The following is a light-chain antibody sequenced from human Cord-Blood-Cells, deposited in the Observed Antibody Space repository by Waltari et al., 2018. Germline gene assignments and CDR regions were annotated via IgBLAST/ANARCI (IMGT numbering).Light chain of an antibody. J-gene: IGKJ2*01. V-gene: IGKV1-5*03. CDR1: QSISSW. CDR2: KAS. CDR3: QQYNSYST. Sequence: DIQMTQSHSTLSASVGDRVTITCRASQSISSWLAWYQQKPGKAPKLLIYKASSLESGVPSRFSGSGSWTEFTLTISSLQPDDFATYYCQQYNSYSTFGQGTKLEIK.